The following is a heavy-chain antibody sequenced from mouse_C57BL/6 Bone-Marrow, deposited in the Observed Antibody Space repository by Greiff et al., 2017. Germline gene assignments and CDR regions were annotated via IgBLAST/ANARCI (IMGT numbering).Heavy chain of an antibody. Sequence: QVQLQQPGAELVMPGASVKLSCKASGYTFTSYWMHWVKQRPGQGLEWIGELDPSDSYTNYNQKFKGKSTLTVDKSSSTAYMQLSSLTSEDSAVYYCARSYYYGSSFLDYWGQGTTLTVSS. CDR1: GYTFTSYW. CDR2: LDPSDSYT. D-gene: IGHD1-1*01. J-gene: IGHJ2*01. V-gene: IGHV1-69*01. CDR3: ARSYYYGSSFLDY.